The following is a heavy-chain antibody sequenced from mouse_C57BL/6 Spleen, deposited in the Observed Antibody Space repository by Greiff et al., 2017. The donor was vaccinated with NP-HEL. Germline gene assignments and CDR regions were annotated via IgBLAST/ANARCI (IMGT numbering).Heavy chain of an antibody. Sequence: VQLKQPGAELVKPGASVKLSCKASGYTFTSYWMHWVKQRPGQGLEWIGMIHPNSGSTNYNEKFKSKATLTVDKSSSTAYMQLSSLTSEDSAVYYCARKEDGNYFDYWGQGTTLTVSS. CDR2: IHPNSGST. CDR1: GYTFTSYW. CDR3: ARKEDGNYFDY. D-gene: IGHD2-1*01. V-gene: IGHV1-64*01. J-gene: IGHJ2*01.